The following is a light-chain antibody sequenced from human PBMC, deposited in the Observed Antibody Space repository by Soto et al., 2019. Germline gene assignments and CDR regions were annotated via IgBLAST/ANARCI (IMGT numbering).Light chain of an antibody. CDR1: QSVSNN. CDR2: GAS. CDR3: QQYSIWRT. V-gene: IGKV3-15*01. J-gene: IGKJ1*01. Sequence: EIVMTQSPATLSMSPGERATLSCRASQSVSNNYLAWYKQKPGQAPRLLIYGASTRATGIPARFSGSGSGTEFTLTIRGLKSEDFAVYYCQQYSIWRTVGQGTKGDIK.